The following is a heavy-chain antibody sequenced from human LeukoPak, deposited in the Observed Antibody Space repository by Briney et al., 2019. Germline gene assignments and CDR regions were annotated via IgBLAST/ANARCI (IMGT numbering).Heavy chain of an antibody. CDR1: GYTLTELS. D-gene: IGHD1-20*01. CDR2: FDPEDGET. Sequence: ASVKVSCKVSGYTLTELSMHWVRQAPGKGLEWMGGFDPEDGETIYAQKFQGRVTMTEDTSTDTAYVELSSLRSEDTAVYYCATPTNWNPYYFDYWGQGTLVTVSS. J-gene: IGHJ4*02. CDR3: ATPTNWNPYYFDY. V-gene: IGHV1-24*01.